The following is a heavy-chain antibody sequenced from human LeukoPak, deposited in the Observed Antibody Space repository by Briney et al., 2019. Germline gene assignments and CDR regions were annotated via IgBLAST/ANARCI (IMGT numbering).Heavy chain of an antibody. CDR2: IYTSGST. J-gene: IGHJ6*02. V-gene: IGHV4-61*02. CDR3: ARDRYDFWSGYYYYYGMDV. CDR1: GGSISCGSYY. D-gene: IGHD3-3*01. Sequence: SETLSLTCTVSGGSISCGSYYWSWIRQPARKGLEWIGRIYTSGSTNYNPSLKSRVTISVDTSKNQFSLKLSSVTAADTAVYYCARDRYDFWSGYYYYYGMDVWGQGTTVTVSS.